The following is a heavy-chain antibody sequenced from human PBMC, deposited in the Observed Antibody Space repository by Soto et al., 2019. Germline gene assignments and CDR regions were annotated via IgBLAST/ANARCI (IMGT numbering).Heavy chain of an antibody. CDR3: ARGRITMVRGTVGGMDV. CDR2: INPNSGGT. Sequence: QVQLVQSGAEVKKPGASVKVSCKASGYTFTGYYMHWVRQAPGQGLEWMGWINPNSGGTNYAQKVPGWVTMTRDTSISTAYMELSRLRSDDTAVYYCARGRITMVRGTVGGMDVWGQGTTVTVSS. J-gene: IGHJ6*02. CDR1: GYTFTGYY. D-gene: IGHD3-10*01. V-gene: IGHV1-2*04.